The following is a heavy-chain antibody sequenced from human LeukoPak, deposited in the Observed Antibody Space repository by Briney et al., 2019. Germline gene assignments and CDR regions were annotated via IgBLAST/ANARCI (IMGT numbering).Heavy chain of an antibody. J-gene: IGHJ4*02. CDR2: IRYDGSNK. CDR1: GFTLSSYG. Sequence: GGSLRLSCAASGFTLSSYGMHWVRQAPGKGLVWVAFIRYDGSNKYYADSVKGRFTISRDNSKNTLYLQMNSLRADDTAVYYCAKEVPNYDFWSGYSGTDYWGQGTLVTVSS. V-gene: IGHV3-30*02. D-gene: IGHD3-3*01. CDR3: AKEVPNYDFWSGYSGTDY.